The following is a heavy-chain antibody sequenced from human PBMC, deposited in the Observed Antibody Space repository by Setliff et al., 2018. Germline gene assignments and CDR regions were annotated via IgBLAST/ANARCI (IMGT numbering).Heavy chain of an antibody. D-gene: IGHD3-3*01. CDR2: INHSGST. Sequence: NPSETLSLTCTVYGGSFSDYYWGWVRQPPGKGLEWIGEINHSGSTNYIPSLKSRLTISVDTSKNQFSLKLSSVTAADTAVYCCRFWSGYYKNDYWGQGTLVTVSS. J-gene: IGHJ4*02. V-gene: IGHV4-34*01. CDR1: GGSFSDYY. CDR3: RFWSGYYKNDY.